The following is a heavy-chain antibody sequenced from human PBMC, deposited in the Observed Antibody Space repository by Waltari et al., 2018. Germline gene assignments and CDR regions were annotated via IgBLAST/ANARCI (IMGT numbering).Heavy chain of an antibody. Sequence: QITLTESGPTLVNPTQTLTLTCTFSGFSLTSRGVGVCWFRRPPGKALGWLALFYWNDETHYHSSLETKLTIAEDSSTNQVVLTMTNVDPVDTDTYYCSHRRKNYEFWHEDAGDAFDIWGQGTMVTVSS. V-gene: IGHV2-5*01. CDR2: FYWNDET. CDR1: GFSLTSRGVG. D-gene: IGHD3-3*01. J-gene: IGHJ3*02. CDR3: SHRRKNYEFWHEDAGDAFDI.